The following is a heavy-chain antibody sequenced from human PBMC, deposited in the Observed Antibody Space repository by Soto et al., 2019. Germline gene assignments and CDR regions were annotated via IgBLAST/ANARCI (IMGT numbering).Heavy chain of an antibody. Sequence: GGSLRLSCAASGFTFSSYAMHWVRQAPGKGLEWVAVISYDGSNKYYADSVKGRFTISRDNSKNTLCLQMNSLRAEDTAVYYCARGSLRSGWGSYYYYGMDVWGQGTTVTVSS. CDR1: GFTFSSYA. D-gene: IGHD6-19*01. V-gene: IGHV3-30-3*01. CDR3: ARGSLRSGWGSYYYYGMDV. J-gene: IGHJ6*02. CDR2: ISYDGSNK.